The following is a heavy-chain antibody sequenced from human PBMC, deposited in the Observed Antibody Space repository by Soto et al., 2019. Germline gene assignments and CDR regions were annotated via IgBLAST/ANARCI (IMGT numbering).Heavy chain of an antibody. V-gene: IGHV3-53*01. Sequence: GGSLRLSCTTSGFTVSSSHMTWVRQAPGKGLEWVSVIYSGGSSYYAVSVQGRFTISRDNSKNTLYLQMNSLRAEDTAVYYCARADYGDYGMDVWGQGTTVTVSS. CDR2: IYSGGSS. CDR3: ARADYGDYGMDV. J-gene: IGHJ6*02. CDR1: GFTVSSSH. D-gene: IGHD4-17*01.